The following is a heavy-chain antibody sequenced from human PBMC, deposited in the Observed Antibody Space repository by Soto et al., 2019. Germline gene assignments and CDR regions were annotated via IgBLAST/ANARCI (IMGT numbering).Heavy chain of an antibody. CDR2: IYYSGST. CDR3: ARAGTGGPIRFGP. J-gene: IGHJ5*02. V-gene: IGHV4-59*01. Sequence: QVQLQESGPGLVKPSETLSLTCTVSGGSISSYYWSWIRQPPGKGLEWIGYIYYSGSTNYNPSLKSRVTRSGDTTKSQFPLKRRSETAADTAVYYCARAGTGGPIRFGPWGQGTLVTVSS. CDR1: GGSISSYY. D-gene: IGHD7-27*01.